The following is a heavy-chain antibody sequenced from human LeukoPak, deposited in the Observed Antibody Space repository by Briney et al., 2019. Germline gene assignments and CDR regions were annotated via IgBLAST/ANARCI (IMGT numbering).Heavy chain of an antibody. CDR2: ISAYNGST. J-gene: IGHJ4*02. D-gene: IGHD2-2*01. CDR3: ARLVGYCSSTSCQHDY. V-gene: IGHV1-18*04. CDR1: GYTFTSYG. Sequence: ASVKVSCKASGYTFTSYGISWVRQAPGQEPEWMGWISAYNGSTNYAQKLQGRVTMTTDTSTSTAYMELRSLRSDDTAVYYCARLVGYCSSTSCQHDYWGQGTLVTVSS.